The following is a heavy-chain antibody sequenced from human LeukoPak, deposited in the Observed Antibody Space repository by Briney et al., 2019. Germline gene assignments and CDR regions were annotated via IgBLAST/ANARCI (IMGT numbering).Heavy chain of an antibody. CDR3: TRVGEDYYDSSGYYSDAFDI. V-gene: IGHV3-49*04. J-gene: IGHJ3*02. CDR1: GFTFGDYA. D-gene: IGHD3-22*01. Sequence: PGGSLRLSCTASGFTFGDYAMSWVRQAPGKGLEWVGFIRSKAYGGTTEYAASVKGRFTISRDDSKSIAYLQMNSLKTEDTAVHYCTRVGEDYYDSSGYYSDAFDIWGQGTMVTVSS. CDR2: IRSKAYGGTT.